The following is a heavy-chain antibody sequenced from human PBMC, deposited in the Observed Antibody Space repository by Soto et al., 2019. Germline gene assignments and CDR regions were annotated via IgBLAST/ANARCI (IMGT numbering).Heavy chain of an antibody. D-gene: IGHD6-19*01. V-gene: IGHV3-23*01. CDR3: ARDAVTGNGAWDWFDP. CDR2: IYTSA. CDR1: GFTFSSYA. Sequence: EVQLLESGGGLVQPGGSLRLSCAASGFTFSSYAMSWVRQAPGKGLEWVSSIYTSAYYADSVKGRFTISRDNSKNTLYLQMNSLRAEDTAEYHCARDAVTGNGAWDWFDPWGQGTLVTV. J-gene: IGHJ5*02.